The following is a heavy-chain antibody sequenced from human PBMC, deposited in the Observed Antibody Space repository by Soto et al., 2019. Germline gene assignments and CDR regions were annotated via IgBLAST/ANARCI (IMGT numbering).Heavy chain of an antibody. D-gene: IGHD2-15*01. J-gene: IGHJ4*02. Sequence: GASVKVSCKASGGTFSSYTISWVRQAPGQGFEWMGRIIAYNGNTNYAQKLQGRVTMTTDTSTSTAYMELRSLRSDDTAVYYCTKANRYCSGANCFTFDYWGLGTRVTVSS. CDR3: TKANRYCSGANCFTFDY. CDR2: IIAYNGNT. CDR1: GGTFSSYT. V-gene: IGHV1-18*01.